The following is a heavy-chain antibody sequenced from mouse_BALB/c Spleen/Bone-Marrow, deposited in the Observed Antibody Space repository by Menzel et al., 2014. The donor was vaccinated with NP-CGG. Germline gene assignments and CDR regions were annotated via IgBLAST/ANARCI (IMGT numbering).Heavy chain of an antibody. Sequence: QVHVKQSGAELAKPGASVKMSCKASGYTFTIYWMHWVKQRPGQGLEWIGYINPSTGYTEYNQKLKDKATLTADKSSSTAYMQLSSLTSDFSAVYYCARYGGRSYDGFAYRVQGALVTVSA. V-gene: IGHV1-7*01. CDR1: GYTFTIYW. J-gene: IGHJ3*01. CDR3: ARYGGRSYDGFAY. CDR2: INPSTGYT. D-gene: IGHD2-12*01.